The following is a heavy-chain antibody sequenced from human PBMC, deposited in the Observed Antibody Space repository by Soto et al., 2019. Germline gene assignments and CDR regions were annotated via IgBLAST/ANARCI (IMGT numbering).Heavy chain of an antibody. CDR1: GGTFSSYA. V-gene: IGHV1-69*13. D-gene: IGHD3-10*01. CDR3: ARDYYGSGEKRFDY. Sequence: ASVKVSCKASGGTFSSYAISWVRQAPGQGIEWMGGIIPIFGTANYAQKFQGRVTITADESTSTAYMELSSLRSEDTAVYYCARDYYGSGEKRFDYWGQGTLVTVSS. J-gene: IGHJ4*02. CDR2: IIPIFGTA.